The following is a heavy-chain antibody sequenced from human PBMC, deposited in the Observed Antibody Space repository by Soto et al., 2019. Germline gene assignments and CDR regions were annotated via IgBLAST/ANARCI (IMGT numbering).Heavy chain of an antibody. J-gene: IGHJ3*02. D-gene: IGHD2-2*01. Sequence: GASVKVSCKTSGYTFNKYGFNWVRQAPGQGLEWMGRISAFNDYTNLAQKFQGRITLTTDASTNTAYMELSSLRSEDTAVYYCASGGSGRYQLLHWFAFDIWGQGTMVTVSS. CDR3: ASGGSGRYQLLHWFAFDI. CDR1: GYTFNKYG. CDR2: ISAFNDYT. V-gene: IGHV1-18*01.